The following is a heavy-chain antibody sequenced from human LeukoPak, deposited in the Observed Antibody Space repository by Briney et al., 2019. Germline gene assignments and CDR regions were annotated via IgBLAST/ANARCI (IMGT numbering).Heavy chain of an antibody. CDR3: ARKQTGTMYDV. J-gene: IGHJ4*02. CDR2: FSSGRSA. V-gene: IGHV4-39*07. CDR1: GGSISSSSYY. Sequence: SETLSLTCIVPGGSISSSSYYWAWIRQSPGKGLEWIGTFSSGRSAYYNPSLTSRVSISKDTSDNQFSLRLYSVTAADTAVYYCARKQTGTMYDVWGQGTQVTVSS. D-gene: IGHD1-7*01.